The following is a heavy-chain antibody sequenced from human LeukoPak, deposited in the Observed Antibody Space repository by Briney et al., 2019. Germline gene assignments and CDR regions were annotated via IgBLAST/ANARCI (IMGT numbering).Heavy chain of an antibody. J-gene: IGHJ4*02. CDR2: ISWNSGSI. Sequence: GGSLRLSCAASGFTFDDYAMHWVRQAPGKGLEWVSGISWNSGSIGYADSVKDRFTISRDNAKNSLYLQMNSLRAEDTALYYCAKGHSELLPIDYWGQGTLVTVSS. CDR1: GFTFDDYA. D-gene: IGHD2-21*01. CDR3: AKGHSELLPIDY. V-gene: IGHV3-9*01.